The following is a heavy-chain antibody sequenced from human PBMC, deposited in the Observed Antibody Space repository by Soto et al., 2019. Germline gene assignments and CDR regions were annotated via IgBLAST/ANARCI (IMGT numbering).Heavy chain of an antibody. CDR1: GGSFISYS. J-gene: IGHJ6*03. Sequence: QVQLVQSGAELKKPGSSVKVSCEASGGSFISYSFTWVRQAPGQGLEWMGRFIPIQGKANYALKFQDRVTITADRSTRTAYMELRSLRPEDTAVYYCAKSLLFVDHAYMDVWGKGTTVTVSS. D-gene: IGHD2-21*01. V-gene: IGHV1-69*02. CDR3: AKSLLFVDHAYMDV. CDR2: FIPIQGKA.